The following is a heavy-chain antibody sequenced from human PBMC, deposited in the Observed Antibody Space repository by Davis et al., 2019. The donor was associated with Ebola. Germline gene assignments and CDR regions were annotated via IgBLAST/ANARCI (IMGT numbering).Heavy chain of an antibody. V-gene: IGHV4-59*11. Sequence: SETLSLTCTVSGGSIRTHYWSWIRQSPGKGLEWIGYGYYGGRTDYNPSLKSRAIISVDTSKNHFSLNLSSVTAADTAIYYCARSVFYDSTGYYVHWYYDLWSRGTLVTVSS. D-gene: IGHD3-22*01. CDR2: GYYGGRT. CDR3: ARSVFYDSTGYYVHWYYDL. J-gene: IGHJ2*01. CDR1: GGSIRTHY.